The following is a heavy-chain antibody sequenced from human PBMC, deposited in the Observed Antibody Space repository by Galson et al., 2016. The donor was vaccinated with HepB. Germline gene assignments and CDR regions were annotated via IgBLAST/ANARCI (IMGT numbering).Heavy chain of an antibody. D-gene: IGHD3-9*01. CDR1: GFSFSNFA. V-gene: IGHV3-23*01. CDR3: AKDEPPAIS. CDR2: VTGSGVST. J-gene: IGHJ4*02. Sequence: SLRLSCAASGFSFSNFAMNWVRQAPGKGLEWVSGVTGSGVSTFYSNSVKGRFTISGDNAKNILYLQMDSLRADDTAVYYCAKDEPPAISWGQGTLVTVSS.